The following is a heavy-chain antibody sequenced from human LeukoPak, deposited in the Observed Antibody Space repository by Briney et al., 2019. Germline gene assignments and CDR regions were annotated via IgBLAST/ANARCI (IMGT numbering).Heavy chain of an antibody. D-gene: IGHD6-13*01. V-gene: IGHV3-74*01. Sequence: GGSLRLSCAASGFTFSSYWMHWVRQAPGKGLVWVSRLNSDGGDTDYADSVKGRFTISRDNAKNTLYLQMNSLRAEDMAVYYCARGDSSTWFEYWFDPWGQGTLVTVSS. J-gene: IGHJ5*02. CDR2: LNSDGGDT. CDR3: ARGDSSTWFEYWFDP. CDR1: GFTFSSYW.